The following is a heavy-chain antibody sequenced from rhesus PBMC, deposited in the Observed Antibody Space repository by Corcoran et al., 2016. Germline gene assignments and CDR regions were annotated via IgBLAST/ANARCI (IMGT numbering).Heavy chain of an antibody. V-gene: IGHV4S10*01. J-gene: IGHJ4*01. CDR2: IYGSSTST. CDR1: GGSISDSYR. CDR3: ARGSSDWSVDY. D-gene: IGHD6S26*01. Sequence: QMQLQESGPGVVKPSETLSLTCAVSGGSISDSYRWSWIRQPPGKGLEWIGYIYGSSTSTNYNPSLKSRVTISKDTSKNQFSVKLSSVTAADTAVYYCARGSSDWSVDYWGQGVLVTVSS.